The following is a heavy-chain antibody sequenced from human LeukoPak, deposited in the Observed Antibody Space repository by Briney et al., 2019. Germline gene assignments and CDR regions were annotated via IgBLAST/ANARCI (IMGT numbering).Heavy chain of an antibody. CDR2: ISSSSSYI. CDR3: ARDQPGYYYDSSGYRVGDAFDI. V-gene: IGHV3-21*01. D-gene: IGHD3-22*01. J-gene: IGHJ3*02. Sequence: GGSLRLSCAASGFTFSSYSMNWVRQAPGKGLEWVSSISSSSSYIYYADSVKGRFTISRDNAKNSLYLQMKSLRAEDTAVYYCARDQPGYYYDSSGYRVGDAFDIWGQGTMVTVSS. CDR1: GFTFSSYS.